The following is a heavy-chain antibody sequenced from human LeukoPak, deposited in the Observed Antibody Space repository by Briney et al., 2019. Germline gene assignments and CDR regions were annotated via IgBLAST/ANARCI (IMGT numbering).Heavy chain of an antibody. CDR3: ARRLDY. J-gene: IGHJ4*02. Sequence: PGGSLRLSCAASGFTFSSYSMNWVRQAPGKGLEWVSSLSSSSYIYYADSVKGRFTISRDNAKNSLYLQMNSLRAEDTAVYYCARRLDYWGQGTLVTVSS. CDR2: LSSSSYI. CDR1: GFTFSSYS. V-gene: IGHV3-21*01.